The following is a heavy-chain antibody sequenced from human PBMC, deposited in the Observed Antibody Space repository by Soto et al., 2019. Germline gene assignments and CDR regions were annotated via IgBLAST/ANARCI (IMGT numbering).Heavy chain of an antibody. Sequence: EVQLVESGGGLVQPGGSLKLSCAVSGFTFSGSAMHWVRQASGKGLEWVGRIRSKSNSYATAYAASVKGRFTISRDDSKSTAYLQMNGLKAEDTAVYCFTRGDGDYARDYWGQGTLVTGSS. CDR2: IRSKSNSYAT. CDR1: GFTFSGSA. V-gene: IGHV3-73*01. J-gene: IGHJ4*02. D-gene: IGHD4-17*01. CDR3: TRGDGDYARDY.